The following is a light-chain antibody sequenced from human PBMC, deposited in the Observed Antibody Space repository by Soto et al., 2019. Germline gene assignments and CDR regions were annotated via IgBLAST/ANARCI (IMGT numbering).Light chain of an antibody. CDR2: DAS. V-gene: IGKV1-33*01. CDR1: QDISKY. J-gene: IGKJ5*01. CDR3: QQLNGYTLT. Sequence: DIQRTQSPSSLSASVGDRVTITCQASQDISKYLNWYQQKPGKAPKLLIYDASNLETGVPSRFSGIGSGTDGTITISGLKKEDGATYYGQQLNGYTLTFGQGTRLEI.